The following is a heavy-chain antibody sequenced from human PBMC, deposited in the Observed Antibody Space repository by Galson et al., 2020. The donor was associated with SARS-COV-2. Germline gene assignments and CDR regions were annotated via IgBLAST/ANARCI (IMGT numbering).Heavy chain of an antibody. CDR2: IKSKPDGGTT. J-gene: IGHJ5*02. V-gene: IGHV3-15*01. CDR1: GFTFSNAW. CDR3: ATRGFDP. Sequence: GGPLRLSCAASGFTFSNAWMNWVRQAPGKGLEWVGRIKSKPDGGTTDYAAPVKGRFTISRDDSKNTLYLQMNSLKTEDTAVYYCATRGFDPWGQGTLVTVSS.